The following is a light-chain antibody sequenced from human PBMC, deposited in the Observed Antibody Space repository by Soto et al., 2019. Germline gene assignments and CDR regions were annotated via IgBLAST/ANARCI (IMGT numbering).Light chain of an antibody. CDR1: QSVRSTY. CDR2: GAS. J-gene: IGKJ1*01. V-gene: IGKV3-20*01. Sequence: EIVMTQSPVTLSVSPGERATLSCRASQSVRSTYLAWYQQKPGQAPRLLIYGASNRAAGIPDRLSGSGSGTDFTLTISRLEPEDFAVYYCHQYSSSRRTFGQGTKVDIK. CDR3: HQYSSSRRT.